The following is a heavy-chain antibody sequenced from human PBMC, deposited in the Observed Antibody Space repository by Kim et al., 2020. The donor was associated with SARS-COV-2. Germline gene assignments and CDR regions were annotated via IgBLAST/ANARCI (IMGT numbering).Heavy chain of an antibody. CDR2: ISNRGTT. CDR3: AKWVNSGSFLVPFDH. CDR1: GFTFSAYS. V-gene: IGHV3-11*04. J-gene: IGHJ4*02. Sequence: GGSLRLSCAASGFTFSAYSMSWVRQAPGKGLEWIAYISNRGTTYYSDSVKGRFIISRDNDKNSVFLQLNNVRVDDSAVYFCAKWVNSGSFLVPFDHWGQGARVLVS. D-gene: IGHD5-12*01.